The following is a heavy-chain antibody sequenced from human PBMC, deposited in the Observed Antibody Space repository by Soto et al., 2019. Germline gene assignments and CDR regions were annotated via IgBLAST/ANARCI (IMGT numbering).Heavy chain of an antibody. D-gene: IGHD2-8*01. CDR1: GFIFSSYA. V-gene: IGHV3-23*01. J-gene: IGHJ4*02. CDR2: ITGSSDYT. Sequence: GGSLRLSCEASGFIFSSYAMNWVRQAPGKGLQWVSSITGSSDYTSYIASVKGRFTISRDNSKNTLYLQMNSLRAEDTAVYFCAKEQPNGAHYALDYWSQGTLVSVSS. CDR3: AKEQPNGAHYALDY.